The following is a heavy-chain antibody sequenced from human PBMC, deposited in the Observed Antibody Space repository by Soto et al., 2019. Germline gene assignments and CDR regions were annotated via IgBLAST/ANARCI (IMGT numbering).Heavy chain of an antibody. CDR2: ISAYNGNT. J-gene: IGHJ6*02. D-gene: IGHD2-2*01. CDR1: GYTFTSYG. V-gene: IGHV1-18*01. CDR3: ARECSTSCYAYYYYYYGMDV. Sequence: QVQLVQSGAEVKKPGASVKVSCKASGYTFTSYGISWVRQAPGQGLEWMGWISAYNGNTNYAQKLQGRVTMTTDTSTSTAYMELRSLRSDDTAVYYCARECSTSCYAYYYYYYGMDVWGHGTTVTVSS.